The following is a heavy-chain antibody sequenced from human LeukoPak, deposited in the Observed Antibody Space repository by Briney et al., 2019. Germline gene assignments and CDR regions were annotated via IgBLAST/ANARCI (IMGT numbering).Heavy chain of an antibody. CDR1: GGTFSSYA. D-gene: IGHD3-10*01. V-gene: IGHV1-69*13. Sequence: ASVKVSCKASGGTFSSYAISWVRQAPGQGLEWMGGIIPIFGAANYAQKFQGRVTITADESTSTAYMELSSLRSEDTAVYYCARVGESYYYYMDVWGKGTTVTVSS. CDR2: IIPIFGAA. J-gene: IGHJ6*03. CDR3: ARVGESYYYYMDV.